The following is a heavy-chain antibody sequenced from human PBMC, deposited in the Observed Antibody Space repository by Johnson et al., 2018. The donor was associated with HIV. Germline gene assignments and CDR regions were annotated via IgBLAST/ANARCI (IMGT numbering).Heavy chain of an antibody. CDR2: IHWNGGST. Sequence: VHLVESGGGVVQPGRSLRLSCAASQFTFSRYGMSWVRQAPGKGLEWVSGIHWNGGSTGYADSVKGRFTISRDNAKNSLYLQMNSLRAEDTALYYCARDLGSGYNDAFDIWGQGTMVTISS. CDR3: ARDLGSGYNDAFDI. CDR1: QFTFSRYG. V-gene: IGHV3-20*04. D-gene: IGHD3-22*01. J-gene: IGHJ3*02.